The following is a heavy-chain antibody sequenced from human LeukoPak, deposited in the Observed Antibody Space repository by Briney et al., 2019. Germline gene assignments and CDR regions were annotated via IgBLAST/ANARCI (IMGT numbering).Heavy chain of an antibody. V-gene: IGHV3-7*05. CDR1: GFTFSDYW. CDR2: IKQDGSEK. D-gene: IGHD6-13*01. Sequence: GGSLRLSCAASGFTFSDYWMTWVRQAPGKGLEWVAYIKQDGSEKYYVDSVKGRFTVSRDNAKNSLYLQMNSLRAEDTAVYYCARLLYAAGSDFWGQGTLVTVSS. J-gene: IGHJ4*02. CDR3: ARLLYAAGSDF.